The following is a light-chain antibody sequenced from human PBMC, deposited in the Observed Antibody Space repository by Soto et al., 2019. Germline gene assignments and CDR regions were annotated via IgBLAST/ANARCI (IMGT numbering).Light chain of an antibody. V-gene: IGLV1-40*01. CDR1: SSNIGAGYD. Sequence: QAVVTKPPSVSGAPGQRVTISCTGSSSNIGAGYDVHWYQQLPGTAPKLLIYGNSNRPSGVPDRFSGSKSGTSASLAITGLQAEDEADYYCQSYDSSLSGSDVVFGGGTKLTVL. CDR3: QSYDSSLSGSDVV. J-gene: IGLJ2*01. CDR2: GNS.